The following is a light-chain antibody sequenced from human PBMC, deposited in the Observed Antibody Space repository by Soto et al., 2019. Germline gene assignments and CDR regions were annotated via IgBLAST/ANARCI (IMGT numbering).Light chain of an antibody. Sequence: QSVLTQPPSVSVAPGQKVTISCSGSSSNIGNNYVSWYQQLPGTAPKLLIYDNNKRPSGIPDRFSGSKSGTSATLGITGLQTGDEADYYCGTWDSSLSDVVFGGGTKVTVL. J-gene: IGLJ2*01. V-gene: IGLV1-51*01. CDR1: SSNIGNNY. CDR3: GTWDSSLSDVV. CDR2: DNN.